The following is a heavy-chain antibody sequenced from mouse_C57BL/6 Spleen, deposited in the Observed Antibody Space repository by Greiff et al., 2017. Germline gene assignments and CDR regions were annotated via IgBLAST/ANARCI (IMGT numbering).Heavy chain of an antibody. D-gene: IGHD1-1*01. CDR2: ISSGSSTI. CDR3: AITTVVAAWFAY. CDR1: GFTFSDYG. J-gene: IGHJ3*01. V-gene: IGHV5-17*01. Sequence: EVHLVESGGGLVKPGGSLKLSCAASGFTFSDYGMHWVRQAPEKGLEWVAYISSGSSTIYYADTVKGRFTISRDNAKNTLFLQMTSLRSEDTAMYYCAITTVVAAWFAYWGQGTLVTVSA.